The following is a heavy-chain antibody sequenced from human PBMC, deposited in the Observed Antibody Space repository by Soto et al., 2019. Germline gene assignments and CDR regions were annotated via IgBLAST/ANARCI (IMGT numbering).Heavy chain of an antibody. CDR2: TWYDDSNK. CDR3: ARDRPDLGFDP. CDR1: GFTFSNYG. V-gene: IGHV3-33*01. D-gene: IGHD3-16*01. J-gene: IGHJ5*02. Sequence: GGSLRLSCAASGFTFSNYGMHWVRQAPGKGLEWVAITWYDDSNKYYADSVKGRFTISRDNSKNTLYLQMNSLRAEDTALYYCARDRPDLGFDPWGQGTLVTVSS.